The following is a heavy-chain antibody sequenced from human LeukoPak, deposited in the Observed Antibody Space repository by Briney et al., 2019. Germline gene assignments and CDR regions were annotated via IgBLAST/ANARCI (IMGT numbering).Heavy chain of an antibody. D-gene: IGHD3-10*01. CDR2: VNSDGSST. V-gene: IGHV3-74*01. CDR3: ATDHRGSGSRYYYYYMDV. CDR1: GFTFGSYW. Sequence: PGGSLRLSCAAAGFTFGSYWMHWVRQAPGKGLGWVSRVNSDGSSTSYADSVKGRFTISRDNAKNTLYLQMNSLRAEDTAVYYCATDHRGSGSRYYYYYMDVWGKGTTVTISS. J-gene: IGHJ6*03.